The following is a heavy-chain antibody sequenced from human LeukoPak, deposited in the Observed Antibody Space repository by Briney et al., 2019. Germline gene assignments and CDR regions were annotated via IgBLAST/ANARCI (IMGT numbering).Heavy chain of an antibody. D-gene: IGHD3/OR15-3a*01. CDR1: GGSISATGYF. J-gene: IGHJ3*02. CDR3: ARVDLQNAFDI. CDR2: IYYSGIT. V-gene: IGHV4-39*07. Sequence: SETLSLTCTVSGGSISATGYFWGWIHQPPGTGLEWIWSIYYSGITHYNPSLKSRVTISVDTSKNQFSLKLSSVTAADTAVYYCARVDLQNAFDIWGQGTVVTVSS.